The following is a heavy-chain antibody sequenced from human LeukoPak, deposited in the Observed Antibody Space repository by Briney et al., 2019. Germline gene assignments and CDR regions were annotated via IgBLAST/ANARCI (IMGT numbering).Heavy chain of an antibody. J-gene: IGHJ4*02. CDR3: AKDRMRYSTGVLDY. Sequence: GGSLRLSCAASGFTFSSYGMSWVRQAPGKGLEWVSAISGSGGSTYYADSVKGRFTISRDNSKNTLYLQMNSLRAEDTAVYYCAKDRMRYSTGVLDYWGQGTLVTVSS. V-gene: IGHV3-23*01. D-gene: IGHD3-9*01. CDR2: ISGSGGST. CDR1: GFTFSSYG.